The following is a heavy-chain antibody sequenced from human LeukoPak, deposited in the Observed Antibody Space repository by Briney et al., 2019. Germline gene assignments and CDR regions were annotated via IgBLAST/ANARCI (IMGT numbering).Heavy chain of an antibody. CDR3: ATTLRSGSYYFDS. CDR1: GFTFSSHA. J-gene: IGHJ4*02. D-gene: IGHD1-26*01. CDR2: ISGSGGST. V-gene: IGHV3-23*01. Sequence: PGGSLRLSCAASGFTFSSHAMSWVRQAPGKGLEWVSAISGSGGSTYYADSVKGRFTISRDNSKNTLYLQMNSLRVEDTAVYYCATTLRSGSYYFDSWGQGTLVTVSS.